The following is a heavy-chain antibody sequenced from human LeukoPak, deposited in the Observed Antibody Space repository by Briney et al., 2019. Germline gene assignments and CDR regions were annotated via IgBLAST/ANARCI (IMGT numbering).Heavy chain of an antibody. V-gene: IGHV4-34*01. CDR2: INHSGST. CDR1: GGSFSGYY. D-gene: IGHD3-9*01. J-gene: IGHJ4*02. Sequence: SETLSLTCAVYGGSFSGYYWSWIRQPPGKGLEWIGEINHSGSTNYNPSLKSRITISVDTSKNQFSLKLSSVTAADTAVYYCATARPNILTGYYNDYWGQGTLVTVSS. CDR3: ATARPNILTGYYNDY.